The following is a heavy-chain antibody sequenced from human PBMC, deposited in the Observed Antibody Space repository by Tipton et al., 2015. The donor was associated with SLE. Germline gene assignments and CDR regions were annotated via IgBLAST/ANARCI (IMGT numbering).Heavy chain of an antibody. V-gene: IGHV4-30-2*01. D-gene: IGHD3-22*01. Sequence: TLSLTCAVSGGSISSGGYSWSWIRQPPGKGLEWIGYIYHSGSTYYNPSLKSRVTISVDRSKNQFSLKLSSVTAADTAVYYCARGHSSGYRGAFDIWGQGTMVTVSS. J-gene: IGHJ3*02. CDR1: GGSISSGGYS. CDR3: ARGHSSGYRGAFDI. CDR2: IYHSGST.